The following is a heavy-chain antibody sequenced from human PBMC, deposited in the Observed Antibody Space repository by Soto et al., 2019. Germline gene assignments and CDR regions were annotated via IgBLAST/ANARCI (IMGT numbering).Heavy chain of an antibody. V-gene: IGHV1-46*03. J-gene: IGHJ6*03. CDR2: INPSGGST. Sequence: ASVKVSCKASGYTFTSYYMHWVRQAPGQGLEWMGIINPSGGSTSYAQKFQGRVTMTRDTSTSTVYMELSSLRSEDTAVYYCARDSFSGYDYYYYYMDVWGKGTTVTVSS. D-gene: IGHD5-12*01. CDR3: ARDSFSGYDYYYYYMDV. CDR1: GYTFTSYY.